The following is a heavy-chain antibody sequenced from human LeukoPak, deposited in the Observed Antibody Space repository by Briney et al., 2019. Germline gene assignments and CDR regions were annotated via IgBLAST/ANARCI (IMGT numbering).Heavy chain of an antibody. V-gene: IGHV4-59*01. J-gene: IGHJ4*02. CDR3: ARGVVGFYRELDY. Sequence: SETLSLTCTVSGGSISSYYWSWIRQPPGKGLEWIGYIYYSGSTNYNPSPKSRVTISVDTSKNQFSLKLSSVTAADTAVYYCARGVVGFYRELDYWGQGTLVTVSS. D-gene: IGHD4-11*01. CDR1: GGSISSYY. CDR2: IYYSGST.